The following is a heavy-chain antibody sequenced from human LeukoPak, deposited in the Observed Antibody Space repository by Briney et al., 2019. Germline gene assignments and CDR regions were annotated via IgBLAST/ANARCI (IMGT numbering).Heavy chain of an antibody. D-gene: IGHD1-26*01. CDR2: INSDGSTT. J-gene: IGHJ3*02. CDR1: GFTFTNYR. Sequence: GGSLRLSCAASGFTFTNYRMHWVRQVPGKGLVWVSVINSDGSTTNYADSVKGRFAISRDNSKNTLYLQMNSLRAEDTAVYYCARGGSYLSAFDIWGQGTMVTVSS. CDR3: ARGGSYLSAFDI. V-gene: IGHV3-74*01.